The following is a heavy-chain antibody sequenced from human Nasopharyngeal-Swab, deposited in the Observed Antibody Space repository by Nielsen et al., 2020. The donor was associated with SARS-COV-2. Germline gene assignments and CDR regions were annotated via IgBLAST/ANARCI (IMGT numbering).Heavy chain of an antibody. CDR2: IWYDRSNK. CDR3: ARESVVTGMDDATDI. J-gene: IGHJ3*02. CDR1: GFTFSSYG. V-gene: IGHV3-33*01. D-gene: IGHD2-21*02. Sequence: GGSLRLSCAASGFTFSSYGMHWVRQAPGKGLEWVAVIWYDRSNKYYADSVKGRFTISRDNSKNTLYLQMNSLRAEDTAVYYCARESVVTGMDDATDIWGQGTMVTVSS.